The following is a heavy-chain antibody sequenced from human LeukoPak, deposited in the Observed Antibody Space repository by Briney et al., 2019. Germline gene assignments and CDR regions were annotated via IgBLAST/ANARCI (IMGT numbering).Heavy chain of an antibody. CDR3: ARQKTKYYYDSSGYYPHFDY. Sequence: GESLKISCKGSGYSFTSYWIGWVRQMPGKGLEWMGIIYPGGSDTRYSPSFQGQVTISADKSISTAYLQWSSLKASDTAMYCCARQKTKYYYDSSGYYPHFDYWGQGTLVTVSS. V-gene: IGHV5-51*01. CDR2: IYPGGSDT. D-gene: IGHD3-22*01. J-gene: IGHJ4*02. CDR1: GYSFTSYW.